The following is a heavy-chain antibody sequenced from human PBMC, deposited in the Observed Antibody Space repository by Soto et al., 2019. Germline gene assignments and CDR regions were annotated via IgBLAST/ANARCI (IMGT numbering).Heavy chain of an antibody. V-gene: IGHV1-46*01. J-gene: IGHJ3*02. Sequence: ASVKVSCKASGYTFTSYYMHWVRQAPGQGLEWMGIINPSGGSTSYAQKFQGRVTMTRDTSTSTVYMELSSLRSEDTAVYYCALSREVGVVISAFDIWGQGTMVTVSS. CDR3: ALSREVGVVISAFDI. CDR1: GYTFTSYY. D-gene: IGHD3-3*01. CDR2: INPSGGST.